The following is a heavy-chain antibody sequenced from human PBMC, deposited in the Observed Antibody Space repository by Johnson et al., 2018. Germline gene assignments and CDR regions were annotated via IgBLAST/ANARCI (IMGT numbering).Heavy chain of an antibody. CDR2: SSGSGAKT. J-gene: IGHJ3*02. CDR1: GFTFSSQA. CDR3: AARTLNYDLAFEM. V-gene: IGHV3-23*01. Sequence: EVQLLESGGGLVKXGRSLRLXCTTSGFTFSSQALTWVRQAPGKGPEWVSSSSGSGAKTYYADSVKGRFTISRGNSKNTWYLQMNSLRAEETAVYYCAARTLNYDLAFEMWGQGTMVTVSS. D-gene: IGHD3-3*01.